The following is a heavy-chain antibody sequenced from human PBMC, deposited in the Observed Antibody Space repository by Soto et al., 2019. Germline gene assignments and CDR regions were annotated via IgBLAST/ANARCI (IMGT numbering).Heavy chain of an antibody. V-gene: IGHV4-30-2*01. D-gene: IGHD4-17*01. CDR3: VSARTTVTDRYFDS. J-gene: IGHJ4*02. Sequence: PSETLSLTCVVSSGSISSGGYSWSWIRQPPGKGLEWIGYIYRSGNSYYKPSLKSRVTISIGKSNNQFSLKLSSVSAADTAVYNCVSARTTVTDRYFDSWGQGSLVTVS. CDR1: SGSISSGGYS. CDR2: IYRSGNS.